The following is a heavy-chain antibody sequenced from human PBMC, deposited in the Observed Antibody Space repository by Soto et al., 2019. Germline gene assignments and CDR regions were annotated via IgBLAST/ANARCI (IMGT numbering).Heavy chain of an antibody. V-gene: IGHV4-31*03. Sequence: SETLSLTYTVTVCSITSGGYYWSWIRQHPGKDLEWIGYIYYRRSTNYNPSLKSRVTISVDTSTNQISMKLSSVTAADTAVYYCSRERGSLFGVVKGSMDVWGQGTTVTVSS. CDR2: IYYRRST. CDR3: SRERGSLFGVVKGSMDV. CDR1: VCSITSGGYY. J-gene: IGHJ6*02. D-gene: IGHD3-3*01.